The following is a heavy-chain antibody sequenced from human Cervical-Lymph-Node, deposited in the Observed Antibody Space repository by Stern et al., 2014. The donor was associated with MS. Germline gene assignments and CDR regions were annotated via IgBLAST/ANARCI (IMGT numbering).Heavy chain of an antibody. J-gene: IGHJ4*02. CDR3: ARLDPAYYFDY. D-gene: IGHD3-9*01. Sequence: VQLVESGAEVKKPGSSVKVSCKASGGTFSRNAINWVRQAPGQGLEWMGGITHLFGTANFAQKFQGRVTITADESTSTAYMELSSLRSEDTAVYYCARLDPAYYFDYWGQGPLVTVSS. V-gene: IGHV1-69*01. CDR2: ITHLFGTA. CDR1: GGTFSRNA.